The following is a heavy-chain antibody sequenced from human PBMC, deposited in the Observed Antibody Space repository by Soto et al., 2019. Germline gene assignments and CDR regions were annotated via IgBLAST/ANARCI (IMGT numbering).Heavy chain of an antibody. J-gene: IGHJ5*02. V-gene: IGHV3-15*07. CDR1: GFTFSNAW. D-gene: IGHD3-10*01. CDR2: IKSKTDGGTT. CDR3: TTDGVGITMVRGVENWFDP. Sequence: EVQLVESGGGLVKPGGSLRLSCAASGFTFSNAWMNWVRQAPGKGLEWVGRIKSKTDGGTTDYAAPVKGRFTISRDDSKNTLYLQMNSLKTEDTAVYYCTTDGVGITMVRGVENWFDPWGQGTLVTVSS.